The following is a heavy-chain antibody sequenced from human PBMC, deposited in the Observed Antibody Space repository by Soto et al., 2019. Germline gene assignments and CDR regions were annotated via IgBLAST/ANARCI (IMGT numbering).Heavy chain of an antibody. J-gene: IGHJ6*01. V-gene: IGHV1-69*12. CDR3: ARDTDRQQLGGNYYYIMDV. Sequence: QVQLVQSGAEVKKPGSSVKVSCKTSGGTFRTSAISWVRQAPGQGLEWMGGIMPVFPTPDYAQKFQGRVTITADESTSTAYMELSSLRSEDTAVYYCARDTDRQQLGGNYYYIMDVWGQGTTVTVSS. CDR1: GGTFRTSA. CDR2: IMPVFPTP. D-gene: IGHD3-3*02.